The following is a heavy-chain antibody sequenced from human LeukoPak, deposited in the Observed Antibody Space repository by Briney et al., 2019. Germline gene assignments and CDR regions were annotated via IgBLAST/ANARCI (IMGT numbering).Heavy chain of an antibody. Sequence: PGGSLRLSCAASGFTFSSHGMHWVRQAPGKGLEGVAFIRYDGSNKKYADSVKGRFTISRDNSKNTLYLQMNSLRAEDTAVYYCAELGITMIGGVWGKGTTVTISS. CDR1: GFTFSSHG. CDR2: IRYDGSNK. V-gene: IGHV3-30*02. J-gene: IGHJ6*04. CDR3: AELGITMIGGV. D-gene: IGHD3-10*02.